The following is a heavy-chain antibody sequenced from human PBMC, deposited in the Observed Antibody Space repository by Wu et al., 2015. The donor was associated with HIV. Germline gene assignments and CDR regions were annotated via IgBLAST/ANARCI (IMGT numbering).Heavy chain of an antibody. CDR2: INAKSGDT. D-gene: IGHD3-16*01. J-gene: IGHJ6*03. CDR3: ARDRSRLHFYMDV. CDR1: EYTFTGYY. Sequence: QVQLVQSGAEVKKPGASVRVSCKASEYTFTGYYMHWVRQAPGQGLEWMGWINAKSGDTNYAQKFQGRVTMTRDTSISTAYLELSRLRSDDTAVYYCARDRSRLHFYMDVWGKGTNGHRLL. V-gene: IGHV1-2*02.